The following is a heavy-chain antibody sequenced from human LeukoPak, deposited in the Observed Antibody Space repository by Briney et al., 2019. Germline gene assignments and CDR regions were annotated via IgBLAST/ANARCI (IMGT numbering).Heavy chain of an antibody. V-gene: IGHV7-4-1*02. CDR2: INTNTGDP. CDR1: GYTFTNYA. Sequence: ASVKVSCKASGYTFTNYAMIWGRQAPGQGLEWMGWINTNTGDPTPAQGSTVRFVFSLDTSVSTAYLQISSLKAEDTAVYYCARVAGSGHWRYLDLWGRGTLVTVSS. CDR3: ARVAGSGHWRYLDL. D-gene: IGHD2-15*01. J-gene: IGHJ2*01.